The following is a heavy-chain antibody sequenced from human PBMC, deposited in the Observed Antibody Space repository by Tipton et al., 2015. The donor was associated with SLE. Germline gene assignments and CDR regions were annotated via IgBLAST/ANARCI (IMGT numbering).Heavy chain of an antibody. V-gene: IGHV3-23*01. J-gene: IGHJ5*02. D-gene: IGHD6-13*01. Sequence: SLRLSCAASGFTFSSHAMSWVRQAPGKGLEWVSAISGSGGNTHYADSVKGRFTISRDNSKNTLYLQMNSLRAEDTAVYYCAKGGAAGRGWFDPWGQGTLVTVSS. CDR1: GFTFSSHA. CDR3: AKGGAAGRGWFDP. CDR2: ISGSGGNT.